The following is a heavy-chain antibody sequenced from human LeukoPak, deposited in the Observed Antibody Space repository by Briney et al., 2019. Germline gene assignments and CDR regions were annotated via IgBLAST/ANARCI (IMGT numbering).Heavy chain of an antibody. CDR3: AKLQTYDSSGSNTDY. D-gene: IGHD3-22*01. CDR1: GFTFSSYA. Sequence: GGSLRLSCAASGFTFSSYAMSWVRQAPGKGLEWLSAISGSGGSTYYADSVKGRFTISRDNSKNTLYLQMNSLRAEDTAVYYCAKLQTYDSSGSNTDYWGQGTLVTVSS. J-gene: IGHJ4*02. CDR2: ISGSGGST. V-gene: IGHV3-23*01.